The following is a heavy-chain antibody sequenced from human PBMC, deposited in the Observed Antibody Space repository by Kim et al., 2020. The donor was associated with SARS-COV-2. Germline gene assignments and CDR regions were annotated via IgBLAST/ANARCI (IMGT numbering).Heavy chain of an antibody. Sequence: NAAQKLQGRVTMTRDTSISTAYMGLGRLRSDETAVYYCARAGRFGNWFDPWGQGTLVTVSS. CDR3: ARAGRFGNWFDP. D-gene: IGHD3-10*01. V-gene: IGHV1-2*02. J-gene: IGHJ5*02.